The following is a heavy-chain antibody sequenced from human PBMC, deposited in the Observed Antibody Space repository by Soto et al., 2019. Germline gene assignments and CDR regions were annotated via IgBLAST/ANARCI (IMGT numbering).Heavy chain of an antibody. CDR2: ISYDGSNK. CDR1: GFTVSSYG. J-gene: IGHJ4*02. V-gene: IGHV3-30*18. Sequence: GWSLRLSCAASGFTVSSYGMHGVRQDPGKGLEWVAVISYDGSNKYYADSVKGRFTISRDNSKNTLYLQMNSLRAEDTAVYYCVKEPYRRWFGELRSSYFDYWGQATLVTVSS. D-gene: IGHD3-10*01. CDR3: VKEPYRRWFGELRSSYFDY.